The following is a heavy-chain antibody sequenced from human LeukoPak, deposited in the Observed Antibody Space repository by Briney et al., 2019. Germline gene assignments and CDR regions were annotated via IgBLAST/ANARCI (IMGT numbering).Heavy chain of an antibody. D-gene: IGHD2-2*01. J-gene: IGHJ3*02. CDR2: INTNSGGT. V-gene: IGHV1-2*02. Sequence: ASVKVSCKASGYTFTSYYMHWVRQAPGQGLEWMGWINTNSGGTNYAQKFQGRVTMTRDTSISTAYMELSRLRSDDTAVYYCARVTSNIVVVPAAWNAFDIWGQGTMVTVSS. CDR3: ARVTSNIVVVPAAWNAFDI. CDR1: GYTFTSYY.